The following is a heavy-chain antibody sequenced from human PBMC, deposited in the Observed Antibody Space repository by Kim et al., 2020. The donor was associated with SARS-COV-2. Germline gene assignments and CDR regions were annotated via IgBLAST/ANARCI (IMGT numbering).Heavy chain of an antibody. CDR3: ASPRFINIVGATGDYYYGMDV. D-gene: IGHD1-26*01. CDR2: IIPILGIA. Sequence: SVKVSCKASGGTFSSYAISWVRQAPGQGLEWMGRIIPILGIANYAQKFQGRVTITADKSTSTAYMELSSLRSEDTAVYYCASPRFINIVGATGDYYYGMDVWGQGTTVTVSS. J-gene: IGHJ6*02. CDR1: GGTFSSYA. V-gene: IGHV1-69*04.